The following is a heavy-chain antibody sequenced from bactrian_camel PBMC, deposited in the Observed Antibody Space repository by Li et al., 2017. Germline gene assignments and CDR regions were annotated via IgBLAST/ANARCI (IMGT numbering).Heavy chain of an antibody. CDR3: AAVPPGWGTWDERY. V-gene: IGHV3S53*01. D-gene: IGHD5*01. J-gene: IGHJ4*01. CDR2: ITSGGDT. CDR1: GNSFTSGC. Sequence: QLVESGGGSVQSGGSLRLSCASSGNSFTSGCFGWFRQAPGKEREGLAAITSGGDTHYSALVKGRFTISRDNANNVVYLEMNSLKPEDTALYYCAAVPPGWGTWDERYRGQGTQVTVS.